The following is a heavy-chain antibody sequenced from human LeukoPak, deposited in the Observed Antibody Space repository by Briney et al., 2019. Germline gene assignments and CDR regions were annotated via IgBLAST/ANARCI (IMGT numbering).Heavy chain of an antibody. J-gene: IGHJ5*02. CDR2: INPNSGGT. Sequence: ASVKVSCKASGYTFTGYYMHWVRQAPGRGLEWMGWINPNSGGTNYAQKFQGRVTMTRDTSISTAYMELSRLRSDDTAVYYCARDQGDYGDYCWFDPWGQGTLVTVSS. V-gene: IGHV1-2*02. CDR1: GYTFTGYY. D-gene: IGHD4-17*01. CDR3: ARDQGDYGDYCWFDP.